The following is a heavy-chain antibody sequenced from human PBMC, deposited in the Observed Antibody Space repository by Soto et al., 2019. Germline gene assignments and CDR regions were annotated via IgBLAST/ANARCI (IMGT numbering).Heavy chain of an antibody. CDR3: VRGGSNYAS. V-gene: IGHV3-7*01. Sequence: EVQLVESGGGLVQPGGSLRLSCTASGFTFSDSWMTCVRQAPGKGLEWVARIKPDESEKKYADSVKGRFSISRDNAKTSMYLQMDSLRGEDTAVYYCVRGGSNYASWGQGSLGTVSS. CDR1: GFTFSDSW. CDR2: IKPDESEK. J-gene: IGHJ4*02. D-gene: IGHD4-4*01.